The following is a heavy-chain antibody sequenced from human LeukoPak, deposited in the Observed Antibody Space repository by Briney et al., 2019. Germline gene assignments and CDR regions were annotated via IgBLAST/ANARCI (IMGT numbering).Heavy chain of an antibody. CDR3: ATAMVTHYYYYYYMDV. CDR2: IIPIFGTA. CDR1: GGTFSSYA. V-gene: IGHV1-69*05. D-gene: IGHD5-18*01. J-gene: IGHJ6*03. Sequence: GASVKVSCKASGGTFSSYATSWVRQAPGQGLEWMGGIIPIFGTANYAQKFQGRVTITTDESTSTAYMELSSLRSEDTAVYYCATAMVTHYYYYYYMDVWGKGTTVTVSS.